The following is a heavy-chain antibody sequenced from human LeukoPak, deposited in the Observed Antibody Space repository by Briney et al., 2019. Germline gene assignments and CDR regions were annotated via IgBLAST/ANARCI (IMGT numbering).Heavy chain of an antibody. V-gene: IGHV4-4*07. CDR1: GGSISGYD. CDR3: GRGDFGDSDVFRL. J-gene: IGHJ4*02. CDR2: IYISGRT. Sequence: SETLSLTCTISGGSISGYDWSWLRQPAGKGLEWIGRIYISGRTTYNPSLESRVTMSVDTSKNRFSLNLRSVTAADTAVYYCGRGDFGDSDVFRLWGQGTLVSVSS. D-gene: IGHD4-17*01.